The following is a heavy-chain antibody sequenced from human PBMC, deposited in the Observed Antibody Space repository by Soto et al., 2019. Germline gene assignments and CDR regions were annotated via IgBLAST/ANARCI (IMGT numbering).Heavy chain of an antibody. CDR1: GGSISSSSYY. J-gene: IGHJ1*01. D-gene: IGHD2-15*01. V-gene: IGHV4-39*01. CDR2: IYYSGTS. Sequence: QLRLQESGPGLVKPSETLSLTCAVSGGSISSSSYYWDWIRQPPGKVLEWIGTIYYSGTSNYNPSLRGRVTIVVDTSKNEFSLRLTSATAADTAVYYCTRHAIGVVVPAAIRNWGQGSLVTVSS. CDR3: TRHAIGVVVPAAIRN.